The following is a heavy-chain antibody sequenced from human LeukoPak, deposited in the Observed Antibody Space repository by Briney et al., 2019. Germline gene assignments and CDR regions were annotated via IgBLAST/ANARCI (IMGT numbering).Heavy chain of an antibody. CDR2: INHSGST. D-gene: IGHD3-10*01. CDR1: GGSFSGYY. V-gene: IGHV4-34*01. Sequence: PSETLSLTCAVYGGSFSGYYWSWIRQPPGKGLEWIGEINHSGSTNYNPSLKSRVTISVDTSKNQFSLKLSSVTAADTAVYYCARGRSSGSYYNVFNYWGQGTLVTVSS. CDR3: ARGRSSGSYYNVFNY. J-gene: IGHJ4*02.